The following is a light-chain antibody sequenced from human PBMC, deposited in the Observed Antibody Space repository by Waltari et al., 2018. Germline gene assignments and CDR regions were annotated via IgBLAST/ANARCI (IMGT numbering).Light chain of an antibody. J-gene: IGKJ2*01. CDR3: QQCYSSPYT. CDR2: WAS. V-gene: IGKV4-1*01. Sequence: DIVLPPSPDSLAVSLGDPAATNCKSRQSVLSSSNNKNYLGWYQQKPGQPPKLPISWASTRESGVPDRFSGSGSGTDFTLTINSRQAEDVAVDYCQQCYSSPYTFGQGTKLEIK. CDR1: QSVLSSSNNKNY.